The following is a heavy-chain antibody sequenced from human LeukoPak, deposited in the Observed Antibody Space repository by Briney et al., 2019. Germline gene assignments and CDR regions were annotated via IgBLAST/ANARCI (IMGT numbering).Heavy chain of an antibody. CDR2: ISSSSSYI. Sequence: KSGGSLRLSCAASGFTFSSYDMNWVRQAPGKGLEWVSSISSSSSYIYYADSVKGRFTISRDNTKNSLYLQMNSLRAEDTAVYYCARDLVLHGPNGRGDLDYWGQGTLVTVSS. D-gene: IGHD3-10*01. CDR3: ARDLVLHGPNGRGDLDY. V-gene: IGHV3-21*01. J-gene: IGHJ4*02. CDR1: GFTFSSYD.